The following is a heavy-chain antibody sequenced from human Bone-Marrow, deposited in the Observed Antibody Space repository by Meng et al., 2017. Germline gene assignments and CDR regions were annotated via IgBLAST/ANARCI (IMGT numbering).Heavy chain of an antibody. J-gene: IGHJ6*02. Sequence: GESLKISCAASGFTFSSYSMNWVRQAPGKGLEWVSYISSSGSTIYSADSVKGRFTISRDNAKNSLYLQMNSLRAEDTAVYYCARDLSNEGSYIYYGMDVWGQGTTVTVSS. D-gene: IGHD1-26*01. V-gene: IGHV3-48*04. CDR1: GFTFSSYS. CDR2: ISSSGSTI. CDR3: ARDLSNEGSYIYYGMDV.